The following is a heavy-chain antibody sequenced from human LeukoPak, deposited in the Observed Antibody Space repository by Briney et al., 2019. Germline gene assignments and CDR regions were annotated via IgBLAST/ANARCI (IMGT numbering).Heavy chain of an antibody. D-gene: IGHD6-19*01. V-gene: IGHV2-5*02. CDR1: GFSLSTSGVG. CDR3: AHRQNNGWLFDH. J-gene: IGHJ4*02. Sequence: SGPTLVNPTQTLTLTCTFSGFSLSTSGVGVAWIRQSPGKALEWLALIYWDNDKRYSPSLKSRLTITKDTSKNQVVLTMTNMDPVNTATYYCAHRQNNGWLFDHWGQGTLVTVSS. CDR2: IYWDNDK.